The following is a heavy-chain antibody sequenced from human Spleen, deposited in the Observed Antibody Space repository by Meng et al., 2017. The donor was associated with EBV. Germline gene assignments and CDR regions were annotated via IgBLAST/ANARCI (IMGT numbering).Heavy chain of an antibody. V-gene: IGHV4-34*02. D-gene: IGHD3-10*01. Sequence: GQLQPWGAGLLKPSETLSLTCAVYGGSFSGYYWSWIRQPPGKGLEWIGEINQSGNTNYKSSLKSRVTISLDTSKHQFSLKLTSVTVADTAMYYCARGSNYGSAPFDYWGQGSLVTVSS. J-gene: IGHJ4*02. CDR3: ARGSNYGSAPFDY. CDR1: GGSFSGYY. CDR2: INQSGNT.